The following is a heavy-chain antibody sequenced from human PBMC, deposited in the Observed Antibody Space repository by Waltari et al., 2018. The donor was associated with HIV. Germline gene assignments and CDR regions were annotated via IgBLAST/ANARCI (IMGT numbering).Heavy chain of an antibody. D-gene: IGHD3-22*01. CDR3: ARDDRLYLDY. Sequence: QVQLQESGPGLVKPSETLSLTCAVSGYSISSAFYWGWIRQPPGKGLEWIGIIYHSGSTYYNPSLKSRVTISGDTSKNQFSLKLSSVTAADTAVYYCARDDRLYLDYWGQGTLVTVSS. CDR1: GYSISSAFY. V-gene: IGHV4-38-2*02. J-gene: IGHJ4*02. CDR2: IYHSGST.